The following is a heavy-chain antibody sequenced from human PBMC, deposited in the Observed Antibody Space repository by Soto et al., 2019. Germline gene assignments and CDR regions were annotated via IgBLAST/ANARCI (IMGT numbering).Heavy chain of an antibody. V-gene: IGHV1-69*13. D-gene: IGHD1-26*01. J-gene: IGHJ6*02. Sequence: SVKVSCKASGGSFSSFAFSWVRQAPGQGLEWMGGIIPMFGSANYAQEFLGRVTFTADDSTSTAYMQMNSLRAEDTAVYYCAKAYSGSYPPAYYYYGMDVWGQGTTVTVSS. CDR3: AKAYSGSYPPAYYYYGMDV. CDR2: IIPMFGSA. CDR1: GGSFSSFA.